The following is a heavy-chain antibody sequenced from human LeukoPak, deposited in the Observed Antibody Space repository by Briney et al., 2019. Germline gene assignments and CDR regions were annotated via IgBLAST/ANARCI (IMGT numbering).Heavy chain of an antibody. V-gene: IGHV3-23*01. D-gene: IGHD3-10*01. CDR3: AKDSATPYNFDY. J-gene: IGHJ4*02. CDR1: GFTFSNYA. Sequence: GGSLSLSCAASGFTFSNYAMNWVRQGPGKGLEWVSAISGSGDDIHYADSVEGRFIISRDNSKNTLYLQMDSLTAEDTAVYYCAKDSATPYNFDYWGQGTLVSVSS. CDR2: ISGSGDDI.